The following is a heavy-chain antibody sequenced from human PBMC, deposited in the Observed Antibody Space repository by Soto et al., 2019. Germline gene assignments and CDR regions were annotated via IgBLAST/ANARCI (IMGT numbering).Heavy chain of an antibody. Sequence: PGESLKISCKGSGYSFTSYWISWVRQMPGKGLEWMGRIDPSDSYTNYSPSFQGHVTISADKSISTAYLQWSSLKASDTAMYYCARSIYGGNSGGAFDIWGQGTMVTVSS. CDR2: IDPSDSYT. CDR1: GYSFTSYW. CDR3: ARSIYGGNSGGAFDI. J-gene: IGHJ3*02. V-gene: IGHV5-10-1*01. D-gene: IGHD2-21*02.